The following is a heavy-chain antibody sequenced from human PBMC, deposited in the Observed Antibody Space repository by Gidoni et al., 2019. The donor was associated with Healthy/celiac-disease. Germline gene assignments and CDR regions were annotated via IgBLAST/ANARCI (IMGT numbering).Heavy chain of an antibody. J-gene: IGHJ4*02. CDR3: ARVPIRRAVDY. V-gene: IGHV4-31*03. CDR1: GGSLSSGGYY. CDR2: IYYSGRT. Sequence: QVQLPESGPGLVKPSQTLSLTCTVSGGSLSSGGYYWRWIRQPPGKGLEWNGYIYYSGRTYYNPSRKSRVTISVDTSKNQFSLKLSSVTAADTAVYYCARVPIRRAVDYWGQGTLVTVSS.